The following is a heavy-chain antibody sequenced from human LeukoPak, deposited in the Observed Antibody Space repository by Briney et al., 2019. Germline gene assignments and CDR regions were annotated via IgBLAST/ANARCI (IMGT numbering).Heavy chain of an antibody. CDR3: ARHSAQSSTNDAFDI. CDR2: IYDRESI. D-gene: IGHD6-13*01. V-gene: IGHV4-59*01. J-gene: IGHJ3*02. Sequence: PSETLSLACTVSGGSINRYYWSWIRQSPGKGLEWIGYIYDRESINYNPSLESRVTISVDTSKNQFSLELSSVTAADTALFYCARHSAQSSTNDAFDIWGQGTMVTVSS. CDR1: GGSINRYY.